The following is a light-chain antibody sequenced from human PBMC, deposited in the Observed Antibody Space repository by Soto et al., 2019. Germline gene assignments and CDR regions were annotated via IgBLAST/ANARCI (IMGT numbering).Light chain of an antibody. Sequence: QSVLTQPPSVSAAPGQKVTISCSGSSSNIGNNSLSWYQQLPGTAPKLLIYDNNKRPSGIPDRFSGSKSGTSATLGITGLQTGDEADYYCGTWDSSLSAGDYVFGTGTKLTVL. V-gene: IGLV1-51*01. J-gene: IGLJ1*01. CDR3: GTWDSSLSAGDYV. CDR2: DNN. CDR1: SSNIGNNS.